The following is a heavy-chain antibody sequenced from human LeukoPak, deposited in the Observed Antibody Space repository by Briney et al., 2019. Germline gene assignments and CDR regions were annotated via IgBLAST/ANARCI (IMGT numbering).Heavy chain of an antibody. CDR2: IRHDGSDK. CDR1: GFTFGSYG. V-gene: IGHV3-30*02. D-gene: IGHD6-6*01. Sequence: GSLRLSCAASGFTFGSYGVHWVRQAPGKGLEWVAFIRHDGSDKYYADSVKGRFTISRDNPKSTVYLQMNSLRAEDTAVYHGARKKSVYRSSASSYYYMDVWGKGTTVTVSS. CDR3: ARKKSVYRSSASSYYYMDV. J-gene: IGHJ6*03.